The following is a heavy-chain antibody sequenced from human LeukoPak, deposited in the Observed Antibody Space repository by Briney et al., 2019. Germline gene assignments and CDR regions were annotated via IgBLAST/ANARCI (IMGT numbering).Heavy chain of an antibody. CDR2: INSDGSST. Sequence: PGGSLRLSCAASGFTFSSYWMHWVRQAPGKGLVWVSRINSDGSSTSYADSVKGRFTISRDNAKNTLYLQMNSLKTEDTAVYYCTTWRGAFDIWGQGTMVTVSS. D-gene: IGHD1-14*01. V-gene: IGHV3-74*01. CDR3: TTWRGAFDI. CDR1: GFTFSSYW. J-gene: IGHJ3*02.